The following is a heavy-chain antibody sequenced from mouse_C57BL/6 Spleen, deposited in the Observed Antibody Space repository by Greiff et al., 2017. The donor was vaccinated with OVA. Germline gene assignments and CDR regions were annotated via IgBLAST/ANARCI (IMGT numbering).Heavy chain of an antibody. CDR1: GFTFSSYA. J-gene: IGHJ2*01. D-gene: IGHD4-1*01. CDR2: ISDGGSYT. V-gene: IGHV5-4*01. CDR3: ARDWDWRNCFDY. Sequence: EVKLVESGGGLVKPGGSLKLSCAASGFTFSSYAMSWVRQTPEKRLEWVATISDGGSYTYYPDNVKGRFTISRDNAKNNLYLQMSHLKSEDTAMYYCARDWDWRNCFDYWGQGTTLTVSS.